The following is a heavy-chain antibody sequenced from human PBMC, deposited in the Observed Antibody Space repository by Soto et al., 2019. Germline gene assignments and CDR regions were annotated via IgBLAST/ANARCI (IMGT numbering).Heavy chain of an antibody. CDR1: GYTFTTYW. CDR2: IFPGESDT. V-gene: IGHV5-51*01. Sequence: PGESLKISCNAVGYTFTTYWIGWVRQTPGKGLEWMGIIFPGESDTRYNPSFDGQVTVSAGESISTAYLQWNTLKASDTAMYYCVRPTFVALTHFEYWGQGTLVNVSS. CDR3: VRPTFVALTHFEY. D-gene: IGHD2-15*01. J-gene: IGHJ4*02.